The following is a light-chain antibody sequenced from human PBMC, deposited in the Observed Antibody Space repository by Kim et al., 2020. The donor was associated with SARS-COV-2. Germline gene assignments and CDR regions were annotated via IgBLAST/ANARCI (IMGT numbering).Light chain of an antibody. J-gene: IGKJ2*01. Sequence: DIQMTQSPSSLSAFAGDRVTITCQASQDISYRLNWYQQKPGKAPKVVIADASNLQSGAPSRFSGSGSGTEFTFSINNLQPEDIATYYCMQYEDLPYTFGRGTKLEI. V-gene: IGKV1-33*01. CDR2: DAS. CDR1: QDISYR. CDR3: MQYEDLPYT.